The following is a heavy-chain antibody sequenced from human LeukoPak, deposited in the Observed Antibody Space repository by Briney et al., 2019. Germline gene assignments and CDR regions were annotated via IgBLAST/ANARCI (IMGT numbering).Heavy chain of an antibody. CDR3: AREPVGSSFDY. D-gene: IGHD6-13*01. Sequence: SETLSLTCTVSGGSISDYYWDWIRQPAGEGLEWIGRIYTSGSTNYNPSLKTRVTMSVDTSKNQFSLKLISVTAADTAVYYCAREPVGSSFDYWGQGTLVTVSS. CDR1: GGSISDYY. J-gene: IGHJ4*02. V-gene: IGHV4-4*07. CDR2: IYTSGST.